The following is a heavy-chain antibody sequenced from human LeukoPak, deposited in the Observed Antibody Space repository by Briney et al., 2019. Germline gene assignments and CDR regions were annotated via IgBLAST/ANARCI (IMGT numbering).Heavy chain of an antibody. D-gene: IGHD3-9*01. CDR3: ARDPGRYDVLTGYYSSQLDGAFDI. Sequence: GGSLRLSCAASGFTFSSYAMHWVRQAPGKGLEWVAVISYDGSNKYYADSVKGRFTISRDNSKNTLYLQMNSLRAEDTAVYYCARDPGRYDVLTGYYSSQLDGAFDIWGQGTMVTVSS. J-gene: IGHJ3*02. CDR2: ISYDGSNK. V-gene: IGHV3-30-3*01. CDR1: GFTFSSYA.